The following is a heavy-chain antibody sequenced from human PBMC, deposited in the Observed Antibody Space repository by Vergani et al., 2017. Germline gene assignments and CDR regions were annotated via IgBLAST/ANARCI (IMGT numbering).Heavy chain of an antibody. D-gene: IGHD2-2*01. J-gene: IGHJ5*02. CDR1: GFTFSSYG. V-gene: IGHV3-30*02. CDR2: IRYDGSNK. Sequence: QVQLVESGGGVVQPGGSLRLSCAASGFTFSSYGMHWVRQAPGKGLEWVAFIRYDGSNKYYADSVKGRFTISRDNSKNTLYLQMNSLRAEDTAVYYCARMGHCITTNCYDHPSWGQGTLVTVSS. CDR3: ARMGHCITTNCYDHPS.